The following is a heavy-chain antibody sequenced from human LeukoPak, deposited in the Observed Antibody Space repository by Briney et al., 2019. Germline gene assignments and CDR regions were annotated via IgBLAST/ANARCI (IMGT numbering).Heavy chain of an antibody. Sequence: TLPLTCTIAGGSISSGSYYCSWIQQPAERGLEWIGRIYTSRYTNYNPSLKGRVTISVDTYKNQFSLKLSSVTAADTAVYYCAREGGIAARPWFDPWGQGTLVTVSS. J-gene: IGHJ5*02. V-gene: IGHV4-61*02. D-gene: IGHD6-6*01. CDR1: GGSISSGSYY. CDR3: AREGGIAARPWFDP. CDR2: IYTSRYT.